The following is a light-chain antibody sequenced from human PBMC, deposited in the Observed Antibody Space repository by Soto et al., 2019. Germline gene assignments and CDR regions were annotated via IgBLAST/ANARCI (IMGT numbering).Light chain of an antibody. J-gene: IGKJ5*01. CDR1: QSVNSNY. CDR3: QQYGSSPIT. V-gene: IGKV3-20*01. CDR2: GAS. Sequence: ELVLTRSPGTLSLSPGERATLSCRASQSVNSNYLAWYQQKPGQAPRLLIHGASSRATGIPDRFSGSGSGTDFTLTISRLEPEDFAVYFCQQYGSSPITFGQGTRLESK.